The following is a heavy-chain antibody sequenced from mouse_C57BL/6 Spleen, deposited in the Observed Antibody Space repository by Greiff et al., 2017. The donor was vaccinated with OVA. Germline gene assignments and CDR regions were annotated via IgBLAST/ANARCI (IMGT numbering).Heavy chain of an antibody. CDR3: ARVGVVGFDY. CDR1: GYTFTDYN. Sequence: VQLQQSGPELVKPGASVKMSCKASGYTFTDYNMHWVKQSHGKSLEWIGYINPNNGGTSYNQKFKSKATLTVDKSSSTAYMQLSSLTSEDSAVYYCARVGVVGFDYWGQGTTLTVSS. CDR2: INPNNGGT. V-gene: IGHV1-22*01. J-gene: IGHJ2*01. D-gene: IGHD1-1*01.